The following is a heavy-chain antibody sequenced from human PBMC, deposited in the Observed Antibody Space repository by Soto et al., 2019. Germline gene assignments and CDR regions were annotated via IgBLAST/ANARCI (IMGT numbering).Heavy chain of an antibody. CDR1: GCTFSSYA. D-gene: IGHD3-22*01. CDR3: ARDSPAYYYDSSGYYDFDY. J-gene: IGHJ4*02. Sequence: SVKVSCKASGCTFSSYAISCVRQAPGQVLEWMGGIIPIFGTANYAQKFQGRVTITADESTSTAYMELSSLRSEDTTVYYCARDSPAYYYDSSGYYDFDYWGQGTLVTVSS. V-gene: IGHV1-69*13. CDR2: IIPIFGTA.